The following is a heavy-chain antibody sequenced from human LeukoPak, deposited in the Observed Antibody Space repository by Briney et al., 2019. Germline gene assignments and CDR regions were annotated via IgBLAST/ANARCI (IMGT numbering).Heavy chain of an antibody. J-gene: IGHJ4*02. V-gene: IGHV3-30-3*01. CDR3: ASDVNYYDGSGPPFHY. CDR1: GFTFRSYS. D-gene: IGHD3-22*01. Sequence: PGRSLKLSCAVSGFTFRSYSMHWVRQAPGEGLEWVAAISYDGSDRFYADSVKGRFTISRDNSKNTLYLHVNSLRPEDTALYYCASDVNYYDGSGPPFHYWGQGTLVTVS. CDR2: ISYDGSDR.